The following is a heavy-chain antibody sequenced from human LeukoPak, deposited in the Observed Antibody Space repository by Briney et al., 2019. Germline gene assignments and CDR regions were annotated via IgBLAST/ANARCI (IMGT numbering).Heavy chain of an antibody. CDR2: ISGSGGST. V-gene: IGHV3-23*01. J-gene: IGHJ4*02. D-gene: IGHD6-13*01. CDR1: GFTFSSYA. Sequence: GGSLRLSCAASGFTFSSYAMSCVRQAPGKGLGWVSAISGSGGSTYYAGSVKGRFTISRDNSKNTLFLQMNSLRAEDTAVYYCAKGIAAAGRDYFDYWGQGTLVTVSS. CDR3: AKGIAAAGRDYFDY.